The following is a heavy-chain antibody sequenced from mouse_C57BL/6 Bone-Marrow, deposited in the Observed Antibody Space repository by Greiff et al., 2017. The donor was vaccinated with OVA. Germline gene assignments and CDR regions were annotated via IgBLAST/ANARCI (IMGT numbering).Heavy chain of an antibody. V-gene: IGHV6-3*01. CDR3: TLTGDWYFDA. CDR2: IRLKSDNYAT. D-gene: IGHD4-1*01. CDR1: GFTFSNYW. J-gene: IGHJ1*03. Sequence: EVQVVESGGGLVQPGGSMKLSCVASGFTFSNYWMNWVRQSPEKGLEWVAQIRLKSDNYATHYAESVKGRFTISRDVSKSSVYLQMNNVRSEDTGSYYCTLTGDWYFDAWGTGTTVTVSS.